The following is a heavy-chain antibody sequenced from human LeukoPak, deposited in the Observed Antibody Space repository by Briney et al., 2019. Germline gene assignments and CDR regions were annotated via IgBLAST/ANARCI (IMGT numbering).Heavy chain of an antibody. J-gene: IGHJ4*02. V-gene: IGHV3-7*01. Sequence: GGSLRLSCAASGFTLSSYWMSWVRQAPGKGLEWVANIKQDGSEKYYVDSVKGRFTISRDNAKNSLYLQMNSLRAEDTAVYYCARSSPRGPFDYWGQGTLVTVSS. D-gene: IGHD6-6*01. CDR2: IKQDGSEK. CDR3: ARSSPRGPFDY. CDR1: GFTLSSYW.